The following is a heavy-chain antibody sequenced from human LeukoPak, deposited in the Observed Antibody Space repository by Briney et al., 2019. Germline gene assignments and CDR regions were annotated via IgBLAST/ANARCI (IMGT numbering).Heavy chain of an antibody. CDR2: INHSGST. CDR3: ARAVLRYFPY. D-gene: IGHD3-9*01. CDR1: GGSFSGYY. J-gene: IGHJ4*02. Sequence: SETLSLTCAVYGGSFSGYYWSWIRQPPGKGLEWIGEINHSGSTNYNPSLKSRVTISVDTSKNQFSLKLSAVTAADTAVYYCARAVLRYFPYWGQGTLVTVSS. V-gene: IGHV4-34*01.